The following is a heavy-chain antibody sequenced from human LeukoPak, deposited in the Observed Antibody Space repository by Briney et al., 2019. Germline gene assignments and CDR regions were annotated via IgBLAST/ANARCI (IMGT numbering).Heavy chain of an antibody. D-gene: IGHD6-19*01. V-gene: IGHV3-20*04. CDR2: INWNGGST. J-gene: IGHJ4*02. Sequence: GGTLRLSCAASGVTFDNYSMSWVRHAPGKGLEWVSGINWNGGSTGYADSVKGRFTISRDNAKNSLYLQMNSLRAEHTALYYCARVGDSIGWYHYFDYWGQGTLVTVSS. CDR1: GVTFDNYS. CDR3: ARVGDSIGWYHYFDY.